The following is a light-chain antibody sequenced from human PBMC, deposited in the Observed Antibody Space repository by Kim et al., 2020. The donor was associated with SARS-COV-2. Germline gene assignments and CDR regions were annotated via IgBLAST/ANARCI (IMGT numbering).Light chain of an antibody. CDR2: DAS. V-gene: IGKV3D-15*01. CDR1: QIAAIK. CDR3: QQYDSWLS. J-gene: IGKJ4*01. Sequence: SVSPTERATRACKAGQIAAIKLAWYQQTPSQPRRLHIYDASTRATGSPAKFSGTGSGTDFTLIISSLQSEDSAVYYCQQYDSWLSFGGGTKMDIK.